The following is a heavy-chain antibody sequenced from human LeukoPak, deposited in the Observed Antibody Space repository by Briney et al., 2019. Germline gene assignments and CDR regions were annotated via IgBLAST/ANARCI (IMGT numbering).Heavy chain of an antibody. V-gene: IGHV1-18*01. Sequence: ASVKVSCKASGGTFSSYAISWVRQAPGQGLEWMGRIIPYNGYRHYSPKLQGRVTLTTDTSTTTAYMELRSLRSDDTAVYYCARRKGSDVPGNDYWGQGTLVTVSS. CDR3: ARRKGSDVPGNDY. J-gene: IGHJ4*02. CDR2: IIPYNGYR. CDR1: GGTFSSYA. D-gene: IGHD1-1*01.